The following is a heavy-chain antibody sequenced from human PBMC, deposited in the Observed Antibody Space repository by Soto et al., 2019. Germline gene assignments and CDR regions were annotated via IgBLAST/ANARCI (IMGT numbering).Heavy chain of an antibody. CDR3: ASDSGSYYLGDYYYYGINV. Sequence: PPENFSLTCTVSGGSISSSSYYWGWIRQPPGKGLEWIGSIYYSGSTYYNPSLKSRVTISVDTSKNQFSLKLSSVTAADTAVYYCASDSGSYYLGDYYYYGINVWGLGTTVT. V-gene: IGHV4-39*01. CDR1: GGSISSSSYY. J-gene: IGHJ6*02. CDR2: IYYSGST. D-gene: IGHD3-10*01.